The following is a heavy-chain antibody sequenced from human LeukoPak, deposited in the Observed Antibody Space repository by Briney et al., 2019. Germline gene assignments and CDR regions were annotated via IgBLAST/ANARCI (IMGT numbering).Heavy chain of an antibody. CDR2: ISAYNGNT. D-gene: IGHD3-10*01. CDR3: ARVVGSGSYYYYYYMDV. CDR1: GYTLTSYG. Sequence: GAPVKVSCKASGYTLTSYGISWVRQAPGQGLEWMGWISAYNGNTNYAQKLQGRVTMTTDTSTSTAYMELRSLRSDDTAVYYCARVVGSGSYYYYYYMDVWGKGTTVTVSS. V-gene: IGHV1-18*01. J-gene: IGHJ6*03.